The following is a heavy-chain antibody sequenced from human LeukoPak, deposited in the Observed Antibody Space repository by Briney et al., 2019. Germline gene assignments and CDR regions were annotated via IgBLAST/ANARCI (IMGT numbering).Heavy chain of an antibody. J-gene: IGHJ4*02. D-gene: IGHD6-13*01. Sequence: ASVKVSCKVSGYTLTELSMHWVRQAPGKGLEWMGGFDPEDGETIYAQKFQGRVTTTEDTSTDTAYMELSSLRSEDTAVYYCATVRSSWYFDYWGQGTLVTVSS. V-gene: IGHV1-24*01. CDR1: GYTLTELS. CDR2: FDPEDGET. CDR3: ATVRSSWYFDY.